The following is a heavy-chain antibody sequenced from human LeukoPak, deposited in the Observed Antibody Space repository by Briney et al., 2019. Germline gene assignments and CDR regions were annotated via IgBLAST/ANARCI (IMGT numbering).Heavy chain of an antibody. CDR2: IIPIFGTA. J-gene: IGHJ6*03. D-gene: IGHD3-3*01. V-gene: IGHV1-69*06. CDR1: GGTFSSYA. Sequence: ASVKVSRKASGGTFSSYAISWVRQAPGQGLEWMGGIIPIFGTANYAQKFQGRVTITADKSTSTAYMELSSLRSEDTAVYYCASDLRPYYYYYYYMDVWGKGTTVTVSS. CDR3: ASDLRPYYYYYYYMDV.